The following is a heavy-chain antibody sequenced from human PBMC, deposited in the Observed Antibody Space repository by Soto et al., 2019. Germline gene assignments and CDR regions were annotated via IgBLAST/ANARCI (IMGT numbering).Heavy chain of an antibody. D-gene: IGHD3-22*01. J-gene: IGHJ4*02. CDR1: GGRSAGYW. V-gene: IGHV5-10-1*01. Sequence: LRVWSRGAGGRSAGYWITWVLKKPGKGLEWMGRIDPSDSQTYYSPSFRGHVTISVTKSITTVFLQWSSLRASDTAMYYCARQIYDSDTGPNFQYYFDSWGQGTPVTVSS. CDR2: IDPSDSQT. CDR3: ARQIYDSDTGPNFQYYFDS.